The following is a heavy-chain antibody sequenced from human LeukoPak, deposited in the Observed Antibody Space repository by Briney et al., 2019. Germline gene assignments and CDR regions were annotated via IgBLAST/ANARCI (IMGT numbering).Heavy chain of an antibody. V-gene: IGHV3-11*01. CDR1: GFTFSDYY. D-gene: IGHD3-10*01. Sequence: GESLRLSSAASGFTFSDYYMSWIRQAPGKWMEWVSYISSSGSTIYYADSGKGRFTISRDNAKNSLYLQMNSLRAEDTAVYYCASLYGSGSYYYYYYGMDVWGQGTTVTVSS. CDR2: ISSSGSTI. J-gene: IGHJ6*02. CDR3: ASLYGSGSYYYYYYGMDV.